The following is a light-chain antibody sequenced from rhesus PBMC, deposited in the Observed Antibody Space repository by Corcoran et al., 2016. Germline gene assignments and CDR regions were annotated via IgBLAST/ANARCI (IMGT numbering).Light chain of an antibody. Sequence: DIQMTQSPSSLSASVGDRVTITCRASQAISIWLAWYQQKPGKAPKLLIYKASTLQTGVPSRFRGSGSGTEFTLTISSLQPEDFATYYCQQHDSAPRTFGQGTKVEIK. V-gene: IGKV1-21*01. CDR1: QAISIW. CDR2: KAS. J-gene: IGKJ1*01. CDR3: QQHDSAPRT.